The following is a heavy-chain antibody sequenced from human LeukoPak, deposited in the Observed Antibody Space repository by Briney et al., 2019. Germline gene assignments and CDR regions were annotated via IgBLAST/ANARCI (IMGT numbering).Heavy chain of an antibody. V-gene: IGHV1-24*01. D-gene: IGHD6-13*01. Sequence: ASVKVSCKVSGYTLTELSMHWVRQAPGKGLEWMGGFDPEDGETIYAQKFQGRVTMTEDTSTDTAYMELSSLRSEDTAVYYCAWTPIYSSSWYVGIDPWGQGTLVTVSS. CDR1: GYTLTELS. CDR2: FDPEDGET. CDR3: AWTPIYSSSWYVGIDP. J-gene: IGHJ5*02.